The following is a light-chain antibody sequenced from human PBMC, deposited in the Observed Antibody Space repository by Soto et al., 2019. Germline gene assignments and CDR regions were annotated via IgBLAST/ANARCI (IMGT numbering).Light chain of an antibody. Sequence: QSALTQAASVSGSPGQSITISCTGTSSDVGAYDYVTWYQQHPGKAPKVMIYKVSNRPSGVSNRFSGSKSGNTASLTISGLQAEDEADYYCSSYTSSSTRVFGGGTKLTVL. CDR3: SSYTSSSTRV. CDR1: SSDVGAYDY. CDR2: KVS. V-gene: IGLV2-14*01. J-gene: IGLJ3*02.